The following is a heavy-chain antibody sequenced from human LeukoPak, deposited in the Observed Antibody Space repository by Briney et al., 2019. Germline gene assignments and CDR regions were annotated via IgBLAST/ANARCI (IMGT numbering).Heavy chain of an antibody. V-gene: IGHV1-69*04. Sequence: SVKVSCKASGGTFSSYAISWVRQAPVQGLEWMGRIIPIFGIANYAQKFQGRVTITADKSTSTAYMELSSLRSEDTAVYYCARDVLSSRYDSSGMGSFDYWGQGTLVTVSS. J-gene: IGHJ4*02. CDR3: ARDVLSSRYDSSGMGSFDY. D-gene: IGHD3-22*01. CDR1: GGTFSSYA. CDR2: IIPIFGIA.